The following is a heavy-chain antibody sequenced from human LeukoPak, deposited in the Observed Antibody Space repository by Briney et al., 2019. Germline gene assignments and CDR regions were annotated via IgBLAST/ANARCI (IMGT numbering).Heavy chain of an antibody. CDR3: ARGGSYSSGAFDF. J-gene: IGHJ3*01. CDR1: GFTVSSNY. Sequence: GGSLRLSCAASGFTVSSNYMSWVRQAPGKGLEWVSLIYSGGSTYYADSVKGRFTISRDNSKNTLYLQMNSLRAEDTAVYYCARGGSYSSGAFDFWGQGTMVTVSS. D-gene: IGHD1-26*01. V-gene: IGHV3-66*01. CDR2: IYSGGST.